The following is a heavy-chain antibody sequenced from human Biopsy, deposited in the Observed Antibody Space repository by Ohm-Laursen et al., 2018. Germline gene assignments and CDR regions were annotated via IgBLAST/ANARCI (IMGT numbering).Heavy chain of an antibody. V-gene: IGHV1-46*01. CDR3: VLASFDY. CDR2: INPGGNST. Sequence: ASVKVSCKASGYTFTTYYIHWVRQAPGQGLEWMGIINPGGNSTAYTQNFQGRVTMTWDTSTTTVYMELSSLRSDDTAVYYCVLASFDYWGQGTLVTVSS. CDR1: GYTFTTYY. J-gene: IGHJ4*02.